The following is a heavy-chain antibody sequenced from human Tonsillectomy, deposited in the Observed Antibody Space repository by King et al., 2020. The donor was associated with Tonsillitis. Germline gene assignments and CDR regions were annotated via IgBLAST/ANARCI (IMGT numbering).Heavy chain of an antibody. V-gene: IGHV3-73*01. CDR3: TRSETGVFDY. J-gene: IGHJ4*02. CDR1: GFTFSGSA. D-gene: IGHD7-27*01. Sequence: VQLVESGGGLVQPGGSLKLSCAASGFTFSGSAMHWVRQASGKGLEWVGRIRSKANSYAPAYAASVKGRFTISRDDSKNTAYLQMNSLKTEDTAVYYCTRSETGVFDYWGQGTLVTVSS. CDR2: IRSKANSYAP.